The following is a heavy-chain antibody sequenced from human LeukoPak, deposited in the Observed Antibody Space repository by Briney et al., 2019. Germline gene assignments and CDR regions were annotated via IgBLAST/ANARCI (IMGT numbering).Heavy chain of an antibody. V-gene: IGHV3-66*01. J-gene: IGHJ6*03. CDR3: ARGGVMVRGVIIHYYYYYMDV. CDR1: GFTFSNAW. D-gene: IGHD3-10*01. CDR2: IGHGGDNT. Sequence: GGSLRLSCVASGFTFSNAWMSWVRQAPGKGLEWVSAIGHGGDNTYYADSVKGRFTISRDNSKNMLYLQMNSLRAEDTAVYYCARGGVMVRGVIIHYYYYYMDVWGKGTTVTISS.